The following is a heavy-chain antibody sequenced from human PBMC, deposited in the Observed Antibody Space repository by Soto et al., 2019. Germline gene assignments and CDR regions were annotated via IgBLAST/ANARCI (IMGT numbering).Heavy chain of an antibody. D-gene: IGHD2-15*01. CDR1: GYTFTSYG. CDR3: ARDTIVVVVASPDDYYYYGMDV. V-gene: IGHV1-18*01. J-gene: IGHJ6*02. CDR2: ISAYNGNT. Sequence: ASVKVSCKASGYTFTSYGISWVRQAPGQGLEWMGWISAYNGNTNYAQKLQGRVTMTTGTSTSTAYMELRSLRSDDTAVYYCARDTIVVVVASPDDYYYYGMDVWGQGTTVTVSS.